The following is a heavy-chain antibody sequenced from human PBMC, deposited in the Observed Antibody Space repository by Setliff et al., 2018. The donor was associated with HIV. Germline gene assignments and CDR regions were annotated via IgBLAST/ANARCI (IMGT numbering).Heavy chain of an antibody. CDR3: AKCSEMLGTPATSSGYYCGWFDP. Sequence: ASVKVSCKASGYTFTNFGITWVRQAPGQGLEWMGWISPYNGNTNYAPELHGRVTMTTDTSTSTASLELRSLRSDDTAVYYCAKCSEMLGTPATSSGYYCGWFDPWGQGTLVTVSS. V-gene: IGHV1-18*01. CDR2: ISPYNGNT. J-gene: IGHJ5*02. D-gene: IGHD3-22*01. CDR1: GYTFTNFG.